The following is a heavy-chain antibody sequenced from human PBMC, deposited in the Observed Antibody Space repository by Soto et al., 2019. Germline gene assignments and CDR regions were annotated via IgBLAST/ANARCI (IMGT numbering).Heavy chain of an antibody. CDR1: GGTFSHST. Sequence: GASVKVSCKASGGTFSHSTVAWVRQAPGHRPEWMGMIIPMFGSTNSAQKFRDRVTFSADTYTNTAYMELSSLGSEDTAVYYCATPSGLLGQYSALPDNWGQGTLVTVSS. V-gene: IGHV1-69*08. J-gene: IGHJ4*02. CDR2: IIPMFGST. D-gene: IGHD5-12*01. CDR3: ATPSGLLGQYSALPDN.